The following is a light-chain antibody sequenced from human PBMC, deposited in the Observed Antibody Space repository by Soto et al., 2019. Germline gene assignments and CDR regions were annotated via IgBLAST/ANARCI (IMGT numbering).Light chain of an antibody. CDR2: KAS. Sequence: DIQMTQSPSTLSASLREKVTNNCRASQSISSWLAWYQQKPGKAPKLLIYKASSLESGVPSRFSGSGSGTEFTLTISSLQPDDFATYYCQQYNSYPETFGQGTKADIK. J-gene: IGKJ1*01. V-gene: IGKV1-5*03. CDR1: QSISSW. CDR3: QQYNSYPET.